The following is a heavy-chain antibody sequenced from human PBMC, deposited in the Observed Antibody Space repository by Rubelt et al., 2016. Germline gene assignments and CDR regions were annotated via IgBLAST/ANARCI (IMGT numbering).Heavy chain of an antibody. D-gene: IGHD1-1*01. V-gene: IGHV4-34*01. J-gene: IGHJ6*02. CDR3: ARGSELEPPYNYGMDV. CDR1: GGSFSGYF. CDR2: INHSGST. Sequence: QVQLQQWGAGLLKPSETLSLTCAVYGGSFSGYFWSWIRQPPGKGLEWIGEINHSGSTNYNPSLKSRVTMSVDASKNQFSLRLRSVTAADTAVDYCARGSELEPPYNYGMDVWGQETTVTVSS.